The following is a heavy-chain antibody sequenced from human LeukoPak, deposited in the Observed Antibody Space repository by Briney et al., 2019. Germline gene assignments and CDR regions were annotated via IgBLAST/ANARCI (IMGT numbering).Heavy chain of an antibody. J-gene: IGHJ4*02. V-gene: IGHV3-30*02. D-gene: IGHD5-12*01. Sequence: QPGGSLRLSCAASGFTFSSYGMHWVRQAPGKGLEWVAFIRYDGSNKYYADSVKGRFTISRDNSKNTLYLQMNSLRAEDTAVYYCAKVRLRGYSGYELLFDYWGQRTLVTVSS. CDR2: IRYDGSNK. CDR1: GFTFSSYG. CDR3: AKVRLRGYSGYELLFDY.